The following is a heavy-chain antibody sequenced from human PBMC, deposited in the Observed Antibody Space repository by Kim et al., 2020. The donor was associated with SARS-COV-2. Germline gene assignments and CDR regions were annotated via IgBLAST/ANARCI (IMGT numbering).Heavy chain of an antibody. D-gene: IGHD6-6*01. V-gene: IGHV7-4-1*02. Sequence: ASVKVSCKASGYTFTNYGMHWVRQAPGQGLEWMGWINTNTGNPTYAQGFTGRFDFSLDTSVSTAYLQITSLKAEDTAVYYCARGRSIPASTSNPASFDYWGQGTLVTVSS. CDR3: ARGRSIPASTSNPASFDY. CDR1: GYTFTNYG. J-gene: IGHJ4*02. CDR2: INTNTGNP.